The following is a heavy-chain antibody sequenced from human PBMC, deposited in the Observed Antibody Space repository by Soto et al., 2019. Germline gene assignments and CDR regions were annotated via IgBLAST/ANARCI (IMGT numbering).Heavy chain of an antibody. Sequence: ASVKVSCKVSGYTLTELSMHWVRQAPGKGLEWMGGFDPEDGETIYAQKFQGRVTMTEDTSTDTAYMELSSLRSEDTAVYYCATNIGVLVGQPIVVVVAATGYYGMDVWGQGTTVTVS. J-gene: IGHJ6*02. CDR3: ATNIGVLVGQPIVVVVAATGYYGMDV. D-gene: IGHD2-15*01. CDR1: GYTLTELS. V-gene: IGHV1-24*01. CDR2: FDPEDGET.